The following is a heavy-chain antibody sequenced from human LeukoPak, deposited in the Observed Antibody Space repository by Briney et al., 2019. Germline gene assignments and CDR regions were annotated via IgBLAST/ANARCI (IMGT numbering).Heavy chain of an antibody. CDR3: ARDPGGSYYRFDY. Sequence: GGSLRLSCVASGFTVSSNYISWVRQAPGKGLEWVSGIYNGGSTCYADSVKGRFTISRDNAKNSLYLQMNSLRAEDTAVYYCARDPGGSYYRFDYWGQGTLVTVSS. CDR1: GFTVSSNY. V-gene: IGHV3-66*01. D-gene: IGHD1-26*01. J-gene: IGHJ4*02. CDR2: IYNGGST.